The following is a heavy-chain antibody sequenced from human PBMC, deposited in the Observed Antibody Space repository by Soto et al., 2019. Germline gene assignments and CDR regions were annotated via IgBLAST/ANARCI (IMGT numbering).Heavy chain of an antibody. CDR3: ATTYYDSSGYRGPDY. J-gene: IGHJ4*02. D-gene: IGHD3-22*01. Sequence: ASVVSCKVSGYTLTELSMHWVRQAPGKGLEWIGGFDPEDGETIYAQKFQGRVTMTEDTSTDTAYMELSSLRSEDTAVYYCATTYYDSSGYRGPDYWGQGTLVTVSS. CDR2: FDPEDGET. CDR1: GYTLTELS. V-gene: IGHV1-24*01.